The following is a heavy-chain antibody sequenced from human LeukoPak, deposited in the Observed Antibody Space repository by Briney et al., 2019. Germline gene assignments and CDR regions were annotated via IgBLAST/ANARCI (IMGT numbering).Heavy chain of an antibody. Sequence: ASVKVSCKASGYTFTSYYMHWVRQATGQGLEWMGWMNPNSGNTGYAQKFQGRVTMTRNTSISTAYMELSSLRSEDTAVYYCASTITGTTWFDPWGQGTLVTVSS. J-gene: IGHJ5*02. CDR1: GYTFTSYY. CDR3: ASTITGTTWFDP. D-gene: IGHD1-7*01. V-gene: IGHV1-8*02. CDR2: MNPNSGNT.